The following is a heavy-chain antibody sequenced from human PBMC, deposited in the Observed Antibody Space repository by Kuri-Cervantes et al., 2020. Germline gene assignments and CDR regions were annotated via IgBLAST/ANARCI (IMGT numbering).Heavy chain of an antibody. V-gene: IGHV3-30*04. CDR1: GFTFGDYA. CDR2: ISYDGSNK. CDR3: ARDDEYSSSLLDY. Sequence: GGSLRLSCTASGFTFGDYAVTWVRQAPGKGLEWVAVISYDGSNKYYADSVKGRFTISRDNSKNTLYLQMNSLRAEDTAVYYCARDDEYSSSLLDYWGQGTLVTVSS. J-gene: IGHJ4*02. D-gene: IGHD6-6*01.